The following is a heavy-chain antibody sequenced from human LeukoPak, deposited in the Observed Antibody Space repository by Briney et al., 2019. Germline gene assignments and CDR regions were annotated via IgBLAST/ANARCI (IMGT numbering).Heavy chain of an antibody. V-gene: IGHV3-21*04. CDR3: ARRSGIAVAGAFDY. CDR2: ISSGSIYI. J-gene: IGHJ4*02. CDR1: GFTFSSYS. D-gene: IGHD6-19*01. Sequence: GGSLRLSCAASGFTFSSYSMNWVRQAPGKGLEWVSSISSGSIYIYYADSVKGRFTISRDNSKNALYLQMNSLRAEDTAVYYCARRSGIAVAGAFDYWGQGTLVTVSS.